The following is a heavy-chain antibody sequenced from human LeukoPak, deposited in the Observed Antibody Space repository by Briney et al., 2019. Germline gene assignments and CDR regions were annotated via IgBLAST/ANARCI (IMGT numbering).Heavy chain of an antibody. D-gene: IGHD2-15*01. CDR1: GFSFSDYY. J-gene: IGHJ4*02. CDR3: ARTGQYCSGGTCYSGQFDF. V-gene: IGHV3-11*01. Sequence: GGSLRLSCAASGFSFSDYYVIWIRQAPGRGLEYVSYISSHGSSIHYADSVKGRFTISRDNANNSLFLQMNCLRAEDTAVYYCARTGQYCSGGTCYSGQFDFWGQGTLVTVSS. CDR2: ISSHGSSI.